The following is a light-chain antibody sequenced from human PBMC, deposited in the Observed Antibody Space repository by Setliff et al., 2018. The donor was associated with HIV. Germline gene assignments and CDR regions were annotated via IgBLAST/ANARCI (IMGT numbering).Light chain of an antibody. J-gene: IGLJ1*01. CDR3: CSYAGSYTYI. V-gene: IGLV1-40*01. Sequence: QSVLTQPPSVSGAPGQRVTISCTGSSSNIGAGYDVHWYQHLPGTAPKLLIYGNINRPSGVPDRFSGSKSGTSASLAITGLQAEDEADYYCCSYAGSYTYIFGTGTKVTVL. CDR2: GNI. CDR1: SSNIGAGYD.